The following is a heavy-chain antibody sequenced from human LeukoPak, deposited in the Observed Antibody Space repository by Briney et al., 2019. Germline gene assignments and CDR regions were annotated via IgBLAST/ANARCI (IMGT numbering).Heavy chain of an antibody. Sequence: ASVKVSCKASGYTFTGYYMHWVRQAPRQGLEWMGRINPNSGGTNYAQKFQGRVTMTRDTSISTAYMELSRLRSDDTAVYYCARIAVAGTVRHWGQGTLVTVSS. CDR2: INPNSGGT. D-gene: IGHD6-19*01. V-gene: IGHV1-2*06. J-gene: IGHJ1*01. CDR3: ARIAVAGTVRH. CDR1: GYTFTGYY.